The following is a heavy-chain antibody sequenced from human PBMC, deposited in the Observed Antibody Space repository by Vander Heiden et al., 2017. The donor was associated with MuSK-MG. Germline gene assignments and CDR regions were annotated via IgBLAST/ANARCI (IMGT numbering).Heavy chain of an antibody. Sequence: EVQLVESGGGLVQPGGSLRLSCAASGFTFSSYWMSWVRQAPGKGLEWVANIKQDGSEKYYVDSVKGRVTISRDNAKNSLYLQMNSLRAEDTAVYYCARVPYARGGYAFRAFDIWGQGTMVTISS. CDR3: ARVPYARGGYAFRAFDI. CDR1: GFTFSSYW. V-gene: IGHV3-7*01. D-gene: IGHD3-16*01. J-gene: IGHJ3*02. CDR2: IKQDGSEK.